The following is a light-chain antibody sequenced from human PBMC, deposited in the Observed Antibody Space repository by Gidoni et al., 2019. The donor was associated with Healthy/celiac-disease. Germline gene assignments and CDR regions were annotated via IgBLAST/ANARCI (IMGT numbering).Light chain of an antibody. CDR1: QSVLYNSNNKNY. V-gene: IGKV4-1*01. Sequence: DIVMTQSPDSLAVSLGERATINCKSSQSVLYNSNNKNYLAWYQQKPGQPPKLLIYWASTRESGVPDRFSGSGSGTDFTLTISSLQAEDVAVYYCQQYYSTWYTFGQXTKLEIK. J-gene: IGKJ2*01. CDR3: QQYYSTWYT. CDR2: WAS.